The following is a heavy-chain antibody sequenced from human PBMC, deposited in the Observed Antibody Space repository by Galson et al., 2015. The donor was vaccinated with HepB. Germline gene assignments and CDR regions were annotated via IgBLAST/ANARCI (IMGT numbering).Heavy chain of an antibody. CDR1: GFTFSSYS. D-gene: IGHD3-22*01. Sequence: SLRLSCAASGFTFSSYSMNWVRQAPGKGLEWVSYISSSSSTIYYADSVKGRFTISRDNAKNSLYLQMNSLRDEDTAVYYCARSYYYDSSGYSGYWGQGTLVTVSS. CDR2: ISSSSSTI. CDR3: ARSYYYDSSGYSGY. J-gene: IGHJ4*02. V-gene: IGHV3-48*02.